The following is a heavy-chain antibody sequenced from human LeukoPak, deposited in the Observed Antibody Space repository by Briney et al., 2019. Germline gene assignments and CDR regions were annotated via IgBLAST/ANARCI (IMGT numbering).Heavy chain of an antibody. J-gene: IGHJ4*02. CDR2: IYYSGGT. CDR3: ARSFSPDFWRGYFAY. Sequence: SETLSLTCTVSGGSISSGDYYWTWIRQHPGKGLAWIGYIYYSGGTYYNPSLKSRVTISVDTSKNQFSLKLSSVTAADTAVYYCARSFSPDFWRGYFAYWGQGTLVTVSS. CDR1: GGSISSGDYY. D-gene: IGHD3-3*01. V-gene: IGHV4-31*03.